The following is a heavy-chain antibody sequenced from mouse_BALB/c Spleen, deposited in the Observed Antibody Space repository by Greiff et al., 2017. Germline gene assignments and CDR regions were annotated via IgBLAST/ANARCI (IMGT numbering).Heavy chain of an antibody. CDR1: GYTFSSYW. D-gene: IGHD2-12*01. V-gene: IGHV1-9*01. CDR3: ARGIRRAWFAY. J-gene: IGHJ3*01. Sequence: VQLQQSGAELMKPGASVKISCKATGYTFSSYWIEWVKQRPGHGLEWIGEILPGSGSTNYNEKFKGKATFTADTSSNTAYMQLSSLTSEDSAVYYCARGIRRAWFAYWGQGTLVTVSA. CDR2: ILPGSGST.